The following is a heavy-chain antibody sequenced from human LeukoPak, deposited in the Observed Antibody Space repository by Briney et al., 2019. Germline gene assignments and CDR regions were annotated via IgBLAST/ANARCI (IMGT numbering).Heavy chain of an antibody. CDR3: AKGPKYYYGSGSYYMDV. Sequence: TGGSLRLPCAASGFTFNIYWMNWVRKAPGKGLEWVAIIKQEGGEEYYVDSGKGRFTIPRDNAKNSLYLQMNSLRAQDTAVYYCAKGPKYYYGSGSYYMDVWGKGTTVTVSS. D-gene: IGHD3-10*01. CDR1: GFTFNIYW. V-gene: IGHV3-7*03. J-gene: IGHJ6*03. CDR2: IKQEGGEE.